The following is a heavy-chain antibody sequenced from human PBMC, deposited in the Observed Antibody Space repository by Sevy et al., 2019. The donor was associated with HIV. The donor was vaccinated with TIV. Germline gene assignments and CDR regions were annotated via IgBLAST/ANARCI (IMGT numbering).Heavy chain of an antibody. J-gene: IGHJ3*02. CDR3: IREEISAPMTLLSFDI. CDR2: INPNSGVT. V-gene: IGHV1-2*06. CDR1: GYIFSDYN. D-gene: IGHD3-22*01. Sequence: ASVKVSCKTTGYIFSDYNMHWVRQAPGQGLEWMALINPNSGVTIYAHNFRGRVSVTTDTSMSTAYMCLSGLTSDETAVYYCIREEISAPMTLLSFDIWGQGTMFTVS.